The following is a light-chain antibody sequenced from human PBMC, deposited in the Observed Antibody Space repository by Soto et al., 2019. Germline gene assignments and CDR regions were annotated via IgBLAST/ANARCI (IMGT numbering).Light chain of an antibody. CDR3: QQYGSSLGVT. CDR1: HSVSSSY. CDR2: GAS. Sequence: EIVLTQSPGTLSLSPGERATLSCRASHSVSSSYLAWYQQKPGQAPRLLIYGASSRATGIPDRFSGSGSGTDFTLTISRLEPEDFAVYYCQQYGSSLGVTFGGGTKVEIK. J-gene: IGKJ4*01. V-gene: IGKV3-20*01.